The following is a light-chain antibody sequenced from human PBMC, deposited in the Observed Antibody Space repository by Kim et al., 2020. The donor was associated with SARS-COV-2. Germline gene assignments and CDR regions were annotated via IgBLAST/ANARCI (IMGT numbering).Light chain of an antibody. CDR1: QIINNNY. CDR3: QQYAMSPRT. V-gene: IGKV3-20*01. CDR2: GAS. J-gene: IGKJ1*01. Sequence: SPGERATPSCRTSQIINNNYLAWYQHKPGQAPRLLIFGASTRATGIPDRFSGSGSGTDFTLIINRLEPEDFALYFCQQYAMSPRTFGQGTEVEIK.